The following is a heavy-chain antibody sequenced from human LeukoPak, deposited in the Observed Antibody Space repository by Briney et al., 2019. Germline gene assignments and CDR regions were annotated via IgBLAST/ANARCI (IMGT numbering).Heavy chain of an antibody. J-gene: IGHJ4*02. Sequence: SSETLSPTCAVYGGSFSGYYWSWIRQPPGKGLEWIGEINHSGSTNYNPSLKSRVTISVDKSKNQFSLKLSSVTAADTAVYYCARAVARWFGELLVDYWGQGTLVTVSS. CDR1: GGSFSGYY. CDR2: INHSGST. CDR3: ARAVARWFGELLVDY. V-gene: IGHV4-34*01. D-gene: IGHD3-10*01.